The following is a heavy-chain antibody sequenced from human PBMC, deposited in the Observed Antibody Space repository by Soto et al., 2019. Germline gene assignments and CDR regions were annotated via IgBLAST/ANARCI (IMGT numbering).Heavy chain of an antibody. CDR2: IIPIFGTP. CDR1: GGTFFSTYA. D-gene: IGHD3-10*01. J-gene: IGHJ4*02. CDR3: ARHQGYGSGSYGFGY. Sequence: QVQLVQSGAEVKKPGSSVKVSCKASGGTFFSTYAISWVRQAPGQGLEWMRGIIPIFGTPDYAQKFQGRVTITADESTSTAYMELSSLRSEDTAFYYCARHQGYGSGSYGFGYWGQGTLVTVSS. V-gene: IGHV1-69*12.